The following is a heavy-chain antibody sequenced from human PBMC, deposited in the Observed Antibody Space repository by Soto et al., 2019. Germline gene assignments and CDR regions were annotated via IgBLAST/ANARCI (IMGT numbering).Heavy chain of an antibody. D-gene: IGHD2-2*01. Sequence: GSLRLSFVASAFTFNNFPMHWVRQAPGKGLQWLASITTTSTYKYYADSVKGRFGISRDNAKNSLYLELTNLRSEDTAVYYCAREKCSSTSCNHGMDVWGLGTTVTVSS. CDR1: AFTFNNFP. J-gene: IGHJ6*02. CDR2: ITTTSTYK. V-gene: IGHV3-21*01. CDR3: AREKCSSTSCNHGMDV.